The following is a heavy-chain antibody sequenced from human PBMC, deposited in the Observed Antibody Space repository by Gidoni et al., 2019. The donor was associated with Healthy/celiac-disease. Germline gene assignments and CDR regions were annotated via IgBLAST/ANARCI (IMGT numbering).Heavy chain of an antibody. Sequence: EVQLLESGGGLVQPGGSLRLSCAASGFTFRSYAMSWVRQAPGKGLEWVSAISGSGGSTYYADSVKGRFTISRDNSKNTLYLQMNSLRAEDTAVYYCAKDPSPLDGAVAGGGMDVWGQGTTVTVSS. D-gene: IGHD6-19*01. V-gene: IGHV3-23*01. J-gene: IGHJ6*02. CDR2: ISGSGGST. CDR3: AKDPSPLDGAVAGGGMDV. CDR1: GFTFRSYA.